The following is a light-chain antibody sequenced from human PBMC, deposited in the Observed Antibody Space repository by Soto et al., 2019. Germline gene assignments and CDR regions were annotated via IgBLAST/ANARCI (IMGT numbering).Light chain of an antibody. CDR3: QQSYSTPPRT. CDR2: AAS. J-gene: IGKJ1*01. Sequence: DIQMTQSPSSLSASVGDRVTITWRASQSISSYLNWYQQKPGKTPKLLIYAASSLQSRVPSRLSVSGSGSDSTLTISSLQPEDFATYYCQQSYSTPPRTCGQGTQVEIK. CDR1: QSISSY. V-gene: IGKV1-39*01.